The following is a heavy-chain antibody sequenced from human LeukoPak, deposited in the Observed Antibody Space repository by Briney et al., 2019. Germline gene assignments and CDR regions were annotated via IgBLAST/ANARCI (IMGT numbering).Heavy chain of an antibody. CDR2: IKSKTDGYTT. D-gene: IGHD5-18*01. Sequence: GGSLRLSCAASGFTFNYAWMSWVRQAPGKGLEWVGRIKSKTDGYTTDYAAPVKGRFTISRDDSKNTLYLQMNSLKTEDTALYYCTTAPSGYAYMNGWHLDYWGQGALVTVAS. CDR1: GFTFNYAW. CDR3: TTAPSGYAYMNGWHLDY. J-gene: IGHJ4*02. V-gene: IGHV3-15*01.